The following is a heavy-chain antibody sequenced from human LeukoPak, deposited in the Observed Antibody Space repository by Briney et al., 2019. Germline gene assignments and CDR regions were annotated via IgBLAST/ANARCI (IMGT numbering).Heavy chain of an antibody. Sequence: PSETLSLTCTVSGGSISSYYWSWIRQPPGKGLEWIGYIYYSGSTNYNPSLKGRVTISVDTSKNQFSLKLSSVTAADTAVYYCARRRGLDSYYMDVWGKGTTVTVSS. CDR3: ARRRGLDSYYMDV. CDR2: IYYSGST. V-gene: IGHV4-59*01. D-gene: IGHD3/OR15-3a*01. CDR1: GGSISSYY. J-gene: IGHJ6*03.